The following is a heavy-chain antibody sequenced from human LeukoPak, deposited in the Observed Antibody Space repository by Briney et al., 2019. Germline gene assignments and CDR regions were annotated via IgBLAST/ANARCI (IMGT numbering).Heavy chain of an antibody. J-gene: IGHJ4*02. Sequence: GGSLRLSCAASGFTFSSYSMNWVRQAPGKGLEWVSSISSSSSYIYYADSVKGRFTISRDNAENTLYLQMNSLRVEDTAVYYCVRSAFHAGSGNYYDYWGQGTLVTVSS. CDR2: ISSSSSYI. D-gene: IGHD3-22*01. V-gene: IGHV3-21*01. CDR3: VRSAFHAGSGNYYDY. CDR1: GFTFSSYS.